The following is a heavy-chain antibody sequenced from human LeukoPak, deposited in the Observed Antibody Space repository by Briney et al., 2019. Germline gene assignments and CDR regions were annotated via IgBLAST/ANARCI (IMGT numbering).Heavy chain of an antibody. V-gene: IGHV1-24*01. CDR3: ATDLATAMVKDQSNY. CDR2: FDPEYGEI. D-gene: IGHD5-18*01. J-gene: IGHJ4*02. Sequence: ASVKVSFTVSGYTLTELSIHWVRQAPGKGLEWMGGFDPEYGEIIYAQKFQGRVTMTEDTSTDTAYMELSSLRSEDTAMYYCATDLATAMVKDQSNYWGQGTLVTVSS. CDR1: GYTLTELS.